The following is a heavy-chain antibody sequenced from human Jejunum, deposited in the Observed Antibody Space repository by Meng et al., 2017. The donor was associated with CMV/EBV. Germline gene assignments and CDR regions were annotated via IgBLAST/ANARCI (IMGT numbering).Heavy chain of an antibody. V-gene: IGHV3-30*02. J-gene: IGHJ6*02. CDR3: AKDGEYYGMDV. CDR1: GFNFNINN. CDR2: IRYDGSDK. Sequence: QVHLVGSGGGGVQPGGSLRLSCVAAGFNFNINNMHWVRQAPGKGLEWVAFIRYDGSDKWYAESLKGRLTISRDNSKNSLYLQMNSLGPDDSSIYYCAKDGEYYGMDVWGQGTMVTVSS. D-gene: IGHD2-21*01.